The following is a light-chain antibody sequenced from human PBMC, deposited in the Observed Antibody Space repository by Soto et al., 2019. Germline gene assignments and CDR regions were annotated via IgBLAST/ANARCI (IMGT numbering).Light chain of an antibody. CDR2: SNN. CDR1: SSNIGSNT. CDR3: AAWDDSLNGLWV. V-gene: IGLV1-44*01. J-gene: IGLJ3*02. Sequence: QSVLTQPPSASGTPGQRVTISCSGSSSNIGSNTVNWYQQLPGTAPKLLIYSNNQRPSGVPDRFSGSKSGTSASLAMSGLQSEDEADYYCAAWDDSLNGLWVFGGGTKVTVL.